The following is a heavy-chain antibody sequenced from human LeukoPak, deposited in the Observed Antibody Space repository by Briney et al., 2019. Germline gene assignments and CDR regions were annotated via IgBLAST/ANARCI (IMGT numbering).Heavy chain of an antibody. D-gene: IGHD3-10*01. CDR2: INSDGSST. CDR3: ARGVAYYYGSGSLY. J-gene: IGHJ4*02. Sequence: PGGSLRLSCAASGFTFSSYWMHWVRQAPGKGLMWVSRINSDGSSTSYADSVKGRFTISRDNAENTLYLQMNSLRAEDTAVYYCARGVAYYYGSGSLYWGQGTLVTVSS. V-gene: IGHV3-74*01. CDR1: GFTFSSYW.